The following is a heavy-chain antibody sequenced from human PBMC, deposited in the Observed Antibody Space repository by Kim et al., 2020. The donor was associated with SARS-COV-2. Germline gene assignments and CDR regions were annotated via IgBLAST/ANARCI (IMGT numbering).Heavy chain of an antibody. V-gene: IGHV3-13*01. J-gene: IGHJ4*02. Sequence: LDSVKGRFTISRENATNSFFLQMNNLRVGDTAVYFCARRNWNYGGGFDYWGQGILVTVSS. CDR3: ARRNWNYGGGFDY. D-gene: IGHD1-7*01.